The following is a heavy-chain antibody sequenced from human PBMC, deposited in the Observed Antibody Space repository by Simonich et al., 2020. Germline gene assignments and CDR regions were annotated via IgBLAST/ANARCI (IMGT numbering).Heavy chain of an antibody. CDR1: GFTFSSYA. D-gene: IGHD7-27*01. J-gene: IGHJ3*02. Sequence: QVQLVESGGGVVQPGRSLRLSCAASGFTFSSYAMHWVRQAPGKGLEGLAVIAYDGSNKYYADSVKGRFTISRDNSKNTLYLQMNSLRAEDTAVYYCATDQTGDHRAFDIWGQGTMVTVSS. CDR3: ATDQTGDHRAFDI. V-gene: IGHV3-30*07. CDR2: IAYDGSNK.